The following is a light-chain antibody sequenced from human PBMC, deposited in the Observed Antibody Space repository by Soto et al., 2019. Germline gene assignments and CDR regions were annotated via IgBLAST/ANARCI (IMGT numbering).Light chain of an antibody. CDR1: QSVSSY. Sequence: EIVLTQSPATLSLSPGERATLSCRASQSVSSYLAWYQQKPAQAPRLLISDASNRATGIPARFSGSGSGTDFTLTICSLEPEDFAVYYCQQRSSWPPYTFGQGTKLELK. CDR2: DAS. CDR3: QQRSSWPPYT. J-gene: IGKJ2*01. V-gene: IGKV3-11*01.